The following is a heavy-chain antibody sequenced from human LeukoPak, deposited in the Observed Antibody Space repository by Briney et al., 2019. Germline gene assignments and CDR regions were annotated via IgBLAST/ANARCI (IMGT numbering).Heavy chain of an antibody. CDR1: GFTFSSYW. D-gene: IGHD2-2*01. J-gene: IGHJ4*02. V-gene: IGHV3-7*03. Sequence: GGSLRLSCAASGFTFSSYWMSWVRQAPGKGLEWVANIKQDGSEKYYVDSVKGRFTISRDNAKNSLYLQMNSLRAEDTAVYYCARDFICNSTSCNGYWGQGTLVTVSS. CDR3: ARDFICNSTSCNGY. CDR2: IKQDGSEK.